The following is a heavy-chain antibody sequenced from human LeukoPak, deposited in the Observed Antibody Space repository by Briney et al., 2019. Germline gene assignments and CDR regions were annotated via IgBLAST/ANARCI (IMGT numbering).Heavy chain of an antibody. CDR3: ARDRRSARWGIVMDV. J-gene: IGHJ6*02. V-gene: IGHV3-21*01. CDR2: ISSSSSYI. Sequence: PGGSLRLSCAASGFTFSSYSMNWVRQAPGKGLEWVSSISSSSSYIYYADSVKGRFTISRDNAKNSLYLQMNSLRAEGTAVYYCARDRRSARWGIVMDVWGQGTTVTVSS. D-gene: IGHD3-16*01. CDR1: GFTFSSYS.